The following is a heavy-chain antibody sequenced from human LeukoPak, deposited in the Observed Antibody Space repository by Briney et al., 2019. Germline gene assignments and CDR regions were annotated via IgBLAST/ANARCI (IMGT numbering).Heavy chain of an antibody. CDR3: ARGARVGATVDYFDY. Sequence: ASVEVSCKASGYTFTSYGISWVRQAPGQGLEWMGWISAYNGNTNYAQKLQGRVTMTTDTSTSTAYMELRSLRSDDTAVYYCARGARVGATVDYFDYWGQGTLVTVSS. D-gene: IGHD1-26*01. CDR1: GYTFTSYG. V-gene: IGHV1-18*01. J-gene: IGHJ4*02. CDR2: ISAYNGNT.